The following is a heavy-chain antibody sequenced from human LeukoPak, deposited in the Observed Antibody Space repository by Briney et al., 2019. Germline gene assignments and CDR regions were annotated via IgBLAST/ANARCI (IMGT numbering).Heavy chain of an antibody. V-gene: IGHV4-38-2*02. CDR3: ARLGVIGRTFDY. Sequence: SETLSLTCNVFGFSISSDYYWGWIRQPPGEGLGWTAIIYNYGSTCSNPSLKGQVIISLDTSKNQFSLTLTYVTAADTAVYYCARLGVIGRTFDYWGQGTLVTVSS. D-gene: IGHD1-14*01. CDR1: GFSISSDYY. CDR2: IYNYGST. J-gene: IGHJ4*02.